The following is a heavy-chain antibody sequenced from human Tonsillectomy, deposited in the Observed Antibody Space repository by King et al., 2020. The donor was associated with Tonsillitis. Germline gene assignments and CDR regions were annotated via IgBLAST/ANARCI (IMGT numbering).Heavy chain of an antibody. CDR3: AREHCSSTSCYLFDP. CDR1: GFTVSSNY. J-gene: IGHJ5*02. V-gene: IGHV3-53*01. Sequence: VQLVESGGGLIQPGGSLRLSCAASGFTVSSNYMSWVRQAPGKGLEWGSVIYSGGSTCYADSVKGRFTISRDNSKNTLYLQMNSLSAEDTAVYYCAREHCSSTSCYLFDPWGQGTLVTVSS. CDR2: IYSGGST. D-gene: IGHD2-2*01.